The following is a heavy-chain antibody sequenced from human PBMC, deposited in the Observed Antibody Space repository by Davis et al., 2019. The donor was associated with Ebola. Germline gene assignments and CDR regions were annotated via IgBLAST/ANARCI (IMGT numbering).Heavy chain of an antibody. CDR2: IWYDGSNK. CDR3: ARGGVVGATILLS. Sequence: PGGSLRLSCAASGFTFSSYGMHWVRQAPGKGLEWVAVIWYDGSNKYYADSVKGRFTISRDNSKNTLYLQMNSLRAEDTAVYYCARGGVVGATILLSWGQGTLVTVSS. D-gene: IGHD1-26*01. J-gene: IGHJ5*02. V-gene: IGHV3-33*08. CDR1: GFTFSSYG.